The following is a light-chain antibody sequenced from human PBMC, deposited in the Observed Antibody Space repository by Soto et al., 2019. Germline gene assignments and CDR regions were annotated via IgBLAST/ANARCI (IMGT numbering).Light chain of an antibody. J-gene: IGKJ2*01. CDR1: QSVSSSY. CDR3: QQYGSSPYT. V-gene: IGKV3-20*01. CDR2: GAS. Sequence: EIVLTQSPGTLSLSPGERATLSCRASQSVSSSYLAWYQQKPGQAPRLLIYGASSQATGIPDRFSGSGSGTDFTLTISRLEPEDVAVYYCQQYGSSPYTFGQGTKLEIK.